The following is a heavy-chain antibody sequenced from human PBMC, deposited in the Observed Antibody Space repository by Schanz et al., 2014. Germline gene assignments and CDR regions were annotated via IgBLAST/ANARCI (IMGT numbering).Heavy chain of an antibody. CDR3: ARASGKNHNHDGMDA. V-gene: IGHV3-21*06. Sequence: EVQLVESGGGLVKPGGSLRLSCVASGFIFDNYAMNWVRRAPGKGLEWVASISSGSTFEYYADSVMGRFTISRDNAKNTLNLQMNTLRGEDRAVDFCARASGKNHNHDGMDAWGQGTAVAVS. CDR1: GFIFDNYA. D-gene: IGHD1-1*01. CDR2: ISSGSTFE. J-gene: IGHJ6*02.